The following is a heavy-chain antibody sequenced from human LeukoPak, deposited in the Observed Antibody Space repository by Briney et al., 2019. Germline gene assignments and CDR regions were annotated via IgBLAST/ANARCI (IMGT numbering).Heavy chain of an antibody. V-gene: IGHV4-34*01. CDR1: GGSFSGYY. D-gene: IGHD3-16*01. J-gene: IGHJ5*02. Sequence: SGTLSLTCAVYGGSFSGYYWSWIRQPPGKGLEWIGEINHSGSTNYNPSLKSRVTISVDTSKNQFSLKLSSVTAADTAVYYCASLYMITFGGVRPWGQGTLVTVSS. CDR2: INHSGST. CDR3: ASLYMITFGGVRP.